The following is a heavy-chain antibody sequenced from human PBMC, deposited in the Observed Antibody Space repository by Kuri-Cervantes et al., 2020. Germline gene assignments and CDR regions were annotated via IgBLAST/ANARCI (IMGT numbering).Heavy chain of an antibody. CDR2: IIPILGIA. CDR1: GGTFSSYT. V-gene: IGHV1-69*02. J-gene: IGHJ6*02. D-gene: IGHD4-23*01. CDR3: ARGWVDDYGGNSGYYGMDV. Sequence: SVKVSCKASGGTFSSYTISWVRQAPGQGLEWMGRIIPILGIANYAQKFQGRVTITADESTSTAYMELSSLRSEDTAVYYCARGWVDDYGGNSGYYGMDVWGQGTTVTVSS.